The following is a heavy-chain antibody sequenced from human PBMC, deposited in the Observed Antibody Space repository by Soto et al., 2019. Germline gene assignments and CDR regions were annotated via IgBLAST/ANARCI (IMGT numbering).Heavy chain of an antibody. Sequence: GASVKVSCKASVGTFSSYAISWVRQAPGQGLEWMGGIIPIFGTANYAQKFQGRVTITADKSTSTAYMELSSLRSEDTAVYYCARGGYDILTGSPYGMDVWGQGTTVTVSS. CDR1: VGTFSSYA. V-gene: IGHV1-69*06. CDR2: IIPIFGTA. D-gene: IGHD3-9*01. J-gene: IGHJ6*02. CDR3: ARGGYDILTGSPYGMDV.